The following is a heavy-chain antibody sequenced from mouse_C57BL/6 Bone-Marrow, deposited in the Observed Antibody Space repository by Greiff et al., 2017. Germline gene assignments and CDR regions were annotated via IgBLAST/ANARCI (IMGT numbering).Heavy chain of an antibody. CDR2: ISSGGAYI. CDR1: GFTFSSYA. Sequence: DVKLVESGEGLVKPGGSLKLSCAASGFTFSSYAMSWVRQTPEKRLAWVAYISSGGAYIYYADTVKGRFTISRDNARNTLYLQMSSLKSEDTAMYYCTRDPYYYGSSYDAMDYWGQGTSVTVSS. D-gene: IGHD1-1*01. CDR3: TRDPYYYGSSYDAMDY. J-gene: IGHJ4*01. V-gene: IGHV5-9-1*02.